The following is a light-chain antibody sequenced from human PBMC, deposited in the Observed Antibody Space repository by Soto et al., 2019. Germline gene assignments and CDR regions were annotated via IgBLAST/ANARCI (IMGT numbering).Light chain of an antibody. CDR1: QSFRGL. CDR3: QQRHMWPIT. J-gene: IGKJ5*01. V-gene: IGKV3-11*01. CDR2: DAY. Sequence: EVVLTQSQVTLSLSPGERATLSCRASQSFRGLLAWYQQKPGQAPRLLIYDAYNRATGIPPRFSGSGSGTDFSLTISSLGPEDSAVYYCQQRHMWPITFVQGTRLEIK.